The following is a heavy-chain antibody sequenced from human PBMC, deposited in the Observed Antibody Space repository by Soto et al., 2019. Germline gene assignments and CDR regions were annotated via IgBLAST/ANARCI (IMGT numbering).Heavy chain of an antibody. V-gene: IGHV1-24*01. CDR1: GHTLTELS. J-gene: IGHJ4*02. CDR2: FDPEDGET. Sequence: ASVKVSCKVSGHTLTELSMHWVRQAPGKGLEWMGGFDPEDGETIYAQKFQGRVTMTEDTSTDTAYMELSSLRSEDTAGYYCATWGGDYGGPPPPFDYWGQGTLVTVSS. D-gene: IGHD4-17*01. CDR3: ATWGGDYGGPPPPFDY.